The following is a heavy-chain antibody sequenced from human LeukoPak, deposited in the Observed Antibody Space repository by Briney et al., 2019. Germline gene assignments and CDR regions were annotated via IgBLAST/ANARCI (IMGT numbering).Heavy chain of an antibody. Sequence: GGSLRLSCAASGFTFSSYAMGCVRRAPGEGLEWVSAITASGGNTYYADSVKGRFTISRDNSKHTLYLQVNSLRAEDTAVYYCAKGNGYSYGRYYFDYWGQGTLVTVFS. J-gene: IGHJ4*02. CDR3: AKGNGYSYGRYYFDY. CDR2: ITASGGNT. CDR1: GFTFSSYA. D-gene: IGHD5-18*01. V-gene: IGHV3-23*01.